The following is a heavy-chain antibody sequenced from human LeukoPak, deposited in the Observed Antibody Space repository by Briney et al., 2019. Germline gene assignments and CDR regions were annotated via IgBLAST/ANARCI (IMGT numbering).Heavy chain of an antibody. Sequence: WETLSLTCAVSGYSISSGYYWGWIRQPPGKGLEWIGSIYHSGSTYYNPSLKSRVTISVDTSKNQFSLKLSSVTAADTAVYYCAQHDLYGSGSPDYWGQGTLVTVSS. CDR1: GYSISSGYY. CDR3: AQHDLYGSGSPDY. D-gene: IGHD3-10*01. J-gene: IGHJ4*02. CDR2: IYHSGST. V-gene: IGHV4-38-2*01.